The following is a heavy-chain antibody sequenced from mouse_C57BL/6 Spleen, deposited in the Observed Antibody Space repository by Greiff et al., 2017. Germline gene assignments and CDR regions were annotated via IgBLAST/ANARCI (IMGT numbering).Heavy chain of an antibody. D-gene: IGHD2-1*01. CDR2: ISSGSSTI. CDR1: GFTFSDYG. V-gene: IGHV5-17*01. J-gene: IGHJ2*01. Sequence: EVKLMESGGGLVKPGGSLKLSCAASGFTFSDYGMHWVRQAPEKGLEWVAYISSGSSTIYYADTVKGRFTISRDNAKNTLFLQMTRLRSEDTAMYYCARYGKDYWGQGTTLTVSS. CDR3: ARYGKDY.